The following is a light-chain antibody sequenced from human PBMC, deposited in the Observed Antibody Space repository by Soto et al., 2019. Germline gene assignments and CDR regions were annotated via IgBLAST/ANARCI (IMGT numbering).Light chain of an antibody. CDR1: SSDLGNYNY. Sequence: QSALTQPASVSGSPGQSITISCTGTSSDLGNYNYVSWYQQYPGKAPKLMIYEVRNRPSGVSNRFSGSKSGNTASLTISGLQAEDAADYYCSSYTTTSTLVIFGGGTKLTVL. J-gene: IGLJ2*01. CDR3: SSYTTTSTLVI. V-gene: IGLV2-14*01. CDR2: EVR.